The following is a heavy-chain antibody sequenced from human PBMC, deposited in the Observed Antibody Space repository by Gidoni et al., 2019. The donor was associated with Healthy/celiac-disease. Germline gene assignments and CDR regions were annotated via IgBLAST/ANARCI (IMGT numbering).Heavy chain of an antibody. CDR1: GFTLRSYA. D-gene: IGHD1-26*01. CDR2: ISGSGGSP. J-gene: IGHJ4*02. Sequence: EVQLLESGGGLVKPGGSLRLSGAAAGFTLRSYAMSGVRQAPGKGLEWFSAISGSGGSPSYADSVKGRFTISRDNSKNTLYLQMNSLRAEDTAVYYCAKRTLDAYSGSYYGDYWGQGTLVTVSS. CDR3: AKRTLDAYSGSYYGDY. V-gene: IGHV3-23*01.